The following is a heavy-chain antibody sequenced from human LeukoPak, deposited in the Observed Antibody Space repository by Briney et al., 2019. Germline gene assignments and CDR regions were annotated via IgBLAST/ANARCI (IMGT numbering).Heavy chain of an antibody. V-gene: IGHV3-30*04. CDR3: AREVGFGEPGGYMDV. D-gene: IGHD3-10*01. Sequence: PGRSLRLSCAASGFTLSSFALHWVRQVPGKGLQWVAAISKDGSRIYHADSVKGRFTISRDNSKNTGYLQMTSLRAEDTAVFYCAREVGFGEPGGYMDVWGRGTTVTV. CDR2: ISKDGSRI. J-gene: IGHJ6*03. CDR1: GFTLSSFA.